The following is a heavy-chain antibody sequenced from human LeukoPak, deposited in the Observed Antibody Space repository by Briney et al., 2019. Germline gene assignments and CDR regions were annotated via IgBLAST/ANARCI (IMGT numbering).Heavy chain of an antibody. CDR1: GGSISSSSYY. V-gene: IGHV4-39*01. CDR2: IYYSGST. Sequence: SETLSLTCTVSGGSISSSSYYWGWIRQPPGKGLEWIGSIYYSGSTYYNPSLKSRVTISVDTSKNQFSLKLSSVTAADTAVYYCASPYYYDSSGYYSPFDYWGQGTLVTVSS. D-gene: IGHD3-22*01. J-gene: IGHJ4*02. CDR3: ASPYYYDSSGYYSPFDY.